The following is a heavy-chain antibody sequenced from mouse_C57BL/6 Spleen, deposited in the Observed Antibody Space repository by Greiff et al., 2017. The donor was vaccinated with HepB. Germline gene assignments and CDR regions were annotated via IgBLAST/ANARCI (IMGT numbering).Heavy chain of an antibody. CDR1: GYTFTSYW. V-gene: IGHV1-7*01. CDR2: INPSSGYT. CDR3: ARIPNSYYFDY. J-gene: IGHJ2*01. Sequence: VQLVESGAELAKPGASVKLSCKASGYTFTSYWMHWVKQRPGQGLEWIGYINPSSGYTKYNQKFKDKATLPADKSSSTAYMQLSSLTYEDSAVYYCARIPNSYYFDYWGQGTTLTVSS.